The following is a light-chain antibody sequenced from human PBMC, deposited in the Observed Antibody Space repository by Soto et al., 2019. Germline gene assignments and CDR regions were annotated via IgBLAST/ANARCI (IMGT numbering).Light chain of an antibody. CDR2: LNN. Sequence: QSVLTQPPSASGTPGQRITISCSGSSSNIGSNTVSWYQQFPGTAPKLLIYLNNQRPSGVPDRFSGSKSDTSASLAITSLQSEDEADYYCAAWDDSLNGRVFGAGTKVTVL. J-gene: IGLJ2*01. CDR3: AAWDDSLNGRV. CDR1: SSNIGSNT. V-gene: IGLV1-44*01.